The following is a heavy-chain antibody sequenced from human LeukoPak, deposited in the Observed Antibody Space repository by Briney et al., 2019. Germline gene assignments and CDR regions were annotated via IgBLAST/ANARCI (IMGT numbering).Heavy chain of an antibody. CDR2: INHSGSI. J-gene: IGHJ6*02. V-gene: IGHV4-34*01. Sequence: SETLSLTCAVYGGSFSGYYWSWIRQPPGKGLEWIGEINHSGSISYNPSLKSRVAISVDTSKNQFSLKLSSETAADTAVYYCASGQSGYEREVLYYYGMDVWGQGTTVTVSS. CDR3: ASGQSGYEREVLYYYGMDV. D-gene: IGHD5-12*01. CDR1: GGSFSGYY.